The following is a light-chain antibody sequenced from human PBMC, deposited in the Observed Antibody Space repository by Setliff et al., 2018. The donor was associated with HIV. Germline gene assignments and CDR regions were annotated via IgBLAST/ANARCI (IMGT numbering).Light chain of an antibody. J-gene: IGLJ1*01. V-gene: IGLV2-14*01. Sequence: SALTQPASVSGSPGQSITISCTGTSNDIGAFTFVSWYQHYPDEAPTLIIYEVNDRPSGVSSRFSGSKSGDTASLTISRLQADDEADYYCSSYTRNGLFVFGTGTKVTVL. CDR3: SSYTRNGLFV. CDR2: EVN. CDR1: SNDIGAFTF.